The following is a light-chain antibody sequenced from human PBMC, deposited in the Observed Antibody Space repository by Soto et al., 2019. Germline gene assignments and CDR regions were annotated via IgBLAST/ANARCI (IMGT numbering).Light chain of an antibody. Sequence: QSVVTQPASVSGSPGQSITISCTGTSSDIGGYNSVSWYQQHPDKAPQLLIYDVSYRPSGIASRLSGSKSGATASLTISGLQAEDEADYYCSSYASTTSRVFGGGTKVTVL. J-gene: IGLJ2*01. CDR2: DVS. CDR3: SSYASTTSRV. CDR1: SSDIGGYNS. V-gene: IGLV2-14*01.